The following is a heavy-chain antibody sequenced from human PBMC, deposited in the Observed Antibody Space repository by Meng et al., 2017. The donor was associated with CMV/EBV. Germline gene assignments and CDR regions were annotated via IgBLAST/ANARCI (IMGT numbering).Heavy chain of an antibody. Sequence: YGGSFRGYYWSWIRQPPGKRLEWIGEINHSGSTNYNPSLKSRVTISVDTSKNQFSLKLSSVTAADTAVYYCARGGLRQGYYYYGMDVWGQGTTVTVSS. V-gene: IGHV4-34*01. CDR1: GGSFRGYY. CDR3: ARGGLRQGYYYYGMDV. D-gene: IGHD3-16*01. J-gene: IGHJ6*02. CDR2: INHSGST.